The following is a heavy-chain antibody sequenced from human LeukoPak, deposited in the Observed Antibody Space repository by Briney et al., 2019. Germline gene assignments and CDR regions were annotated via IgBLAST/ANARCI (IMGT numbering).Heavy chain of an antibody. Sequence: PSETLSLTCTVSGYSISSDYYWGWVRQPPGKGLEWIGIINHSGITYYSPSLKSRVTISVHTSKNQFSLKLSSVTAADTAMYYCARALFSPYYYDSGGPFDYWGQGTLVTVSS. J-gene: IGHJ4*02. CDR3: ARALFSPYYYDSGGPFDY. D-gene: IGHD3-22*01. V-gene: IGHV4-38-2*02. CDR1: GYSISSDYY. CDR2: INHSGIT.